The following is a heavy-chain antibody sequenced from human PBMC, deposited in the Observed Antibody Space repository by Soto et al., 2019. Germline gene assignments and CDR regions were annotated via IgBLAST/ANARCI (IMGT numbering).Heavy chain of an antibody. CDR3: TSPPKC. V-gene: IGHV5-51*01. CDR2: IFPGDSNT. CDR1: GYTFTNYW. Sequence: GESLKISCKGFGYTFTNYWIGWVRQLPGQGLEWMGIIFPGDSNTRYSPSFQGQVTISADNSISTAYLQWNSLKASDTAMYYCTSPPKCWGQGSLVTVSS. J-gene: IGHJ4*02.